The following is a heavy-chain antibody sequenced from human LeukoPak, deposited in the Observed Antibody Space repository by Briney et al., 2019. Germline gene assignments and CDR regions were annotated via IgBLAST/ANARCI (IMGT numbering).Heavy chain of an antibody. CDR3: ARLPLYSSSWYGWFDP. D-gene: IGHD6-13*01. J-gene: IGHJ5*02. CDR1: GGTFSSYA. V-gene: IGHV1-69*06. CDR2: IIPIFGTA. Sequence: SVKVSCKASGGTFSSYAISWVRQAPGQGLEWMGGIIPIFGTANYAQKFQGRVTITADKSTSAAYMELSSLRSEDTAVYYCARLPLYSSSWYGWFDPWGQGTLVTVSS.